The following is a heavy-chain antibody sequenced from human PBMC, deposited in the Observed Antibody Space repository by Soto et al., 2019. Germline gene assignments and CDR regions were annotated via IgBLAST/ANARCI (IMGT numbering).Heavy chain of an antibody. Sequence: QVQLVQSGPEVKKPGSSVKVSCKASGDTFNSYVITWVRQAPGQGLEWLGGIITAFGTTSYAQNFQDRRTITADGAATTDHMEMSSLTSDDTAMYYCTRSYGYTFGGSLDNWGQGTLVTVSS. J-gene: IGHJ4*02. D-gene: IGHD5-18*01. CDR2: IITAFGTT. CDR1: GDTFNSYV. V-gene: IGHV1-69*01. CDR3: TRSYGYTFGGSLDN.